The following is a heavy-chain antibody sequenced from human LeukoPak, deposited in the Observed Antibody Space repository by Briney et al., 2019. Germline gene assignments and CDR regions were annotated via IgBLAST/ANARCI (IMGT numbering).Heavy chain of an antibody. CDR3: ASNPGVVENNWFDP. J-gene: IGHJ5*02. D-gene: IGHD2-15*01. CDR1: GGSISSGDYY. CDR2: IYYSGST. V-gene: IGHV4-30-4*01. Sequence: PSETLSLTCTVSGGSISSGDYYWSWIRQPPGKGLEWIGYIYYSGSTYYNPSLKSRVTISVGTSKNQFSLKLSSVTAADTAVYYCASNPGVVENNWFDPWGQGTLVTVSS.